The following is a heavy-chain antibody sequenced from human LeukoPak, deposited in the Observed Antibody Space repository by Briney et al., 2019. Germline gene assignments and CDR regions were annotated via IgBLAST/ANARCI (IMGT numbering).Heavy chain of an antibody. CDR1: GFTFSSYG. CDR2: ISYDGSNK. Sequence: PGGSLRLSCAASGFTFSSYGTHWVRQAPGKGLEWVAVISYDGSNKYYADSVKGRFTISRDNSKNTLYLQMNSLRAEDTAVYYCAKDRPLAGDYWGQGTLVTVSS. D-gene: IGHD6-6*01. J-gene: IGHJ4*02. CDR3: AKDRPLAGDY. V-gene: IGHV3-30*18.